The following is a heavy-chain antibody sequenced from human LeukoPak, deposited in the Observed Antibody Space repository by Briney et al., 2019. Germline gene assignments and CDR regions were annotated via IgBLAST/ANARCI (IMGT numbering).Heavy chain of an antibody. CDR1: GYTFTSYD. CDR3: ARVLSPGAFDI. V-gene: IGHV1-69*13. Sequence: SVMVSCKASGYTFTSYDISWVRQAPGRGLEWMGGIIPIFGTANYAQKFQGRVTITADESASTAYMELSSLRSEDTAVYYCARVLSPGAFDIWGQGTMVTVSS. D-gene: IGHD2/OR15-2a*01. CDR2: IIPIFGTA. J-gene: IGHJ3*02.